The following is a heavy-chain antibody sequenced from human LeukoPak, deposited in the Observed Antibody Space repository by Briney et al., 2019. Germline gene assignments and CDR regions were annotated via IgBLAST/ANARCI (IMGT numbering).Heavy chain of an antibody. J-gene: IGHJ4*02. CDR2: IKQDGSEK. CDR1: GFTFSSYW. V-gene: IGHV3-7*01. D-gene: IGHD3-10*01. CDR3: ARDTQVYYYGSGSHGFDY. Sequence: GALRLSCAAPGFTFSSYWMSWVRQAPGKGLEWVANIKQDGSEKYYVDSVKGRFTISRDNAKNSLYLQMNSLRAEDTAVYYCARDTQVYYYGSGSHGFDYWGQGTLVTVSS.